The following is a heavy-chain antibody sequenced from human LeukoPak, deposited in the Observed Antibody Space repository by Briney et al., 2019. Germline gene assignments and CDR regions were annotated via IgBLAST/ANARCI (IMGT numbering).Heavy chain of an antibody. J-gene: IGHJ6*03. V-gene: IGHV1-18*01. CDR3: ARDHPITIFGVAIYYYMDV. Sequence: VASVKVSCKASGYTFTSYGISWVRQAPGQGLEWMGWISAYNGNTNYAQKLQGRVTMTTDTSTSTAYMELRSLRSADTAVYYCARDHPITIFGVAIYYYMDVWGKGTTVTVSS. D-gene: IGHD3-3*01. CDR2: ISAYNGNT. CDR1: GYTFTSYG.